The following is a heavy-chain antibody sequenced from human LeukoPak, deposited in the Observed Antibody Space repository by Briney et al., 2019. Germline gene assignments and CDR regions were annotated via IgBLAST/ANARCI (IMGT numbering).Heavy chain of an antibody. V-gene: IGHV1-2*02. CDR2: INPNSGGT. J-gene: IGHJ4*02. CDR3: AREAEYYGGNRGGDY. CDR1: GYTFTGYY. D-gene: IGHD4-23*01. Sequence: ASVKVSCKASGYTFTGYYMHWVRQAPGQGLEWMGWINPNSGGTEYAQKFQGRVTMTRDTSISTAYMELSSLSSDDTAVYYCAREAEYYGGNRGGDYWGQGTLVTVSS.